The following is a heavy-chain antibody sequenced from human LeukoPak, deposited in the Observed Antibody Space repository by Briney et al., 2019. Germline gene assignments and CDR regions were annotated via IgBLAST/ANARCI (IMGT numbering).Heavy chain of an antibody. CDR2: ISSNGSPI. CDR3: ARSGYSSSWYYFDY. J-gene: IGHJ4*02. Sequence: GGSLRLSCAASGFTFSSYEMNWVRQAPGKGLEWVSYISSNGSPIFYADSVKGRFTISRDNAKNSLSLLMNSLRAEDTAVYYCARSGYSSSWYYFDYWGQGTLVTASS. CDR1: GFTFSSYE. D-gene: IGHD6-13*01. V-gene: IGHV3-48*03.